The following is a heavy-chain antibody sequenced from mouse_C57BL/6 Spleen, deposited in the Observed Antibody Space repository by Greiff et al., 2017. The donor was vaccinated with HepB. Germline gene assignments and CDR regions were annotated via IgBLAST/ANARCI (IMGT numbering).Heavy chain of an antibody. CDR2: IYPGDGDT. V-gene: IGHV1-80*01. J-gene: IGHJ4*01. CDR1: GYAFSSYW. CDR3: ARYPFGSTYAMDY. Sequence: VQLQQSGAELVKPGASVKISCKASGYAFSSYWMHWVKQRPGKGLEWIGQIYPGDGDTNYNGKFKGKATLTADKSSSTAYMQLSSLTSEDSAVYFCARYPFGSTYAMDYWGQGTSVTVSS. D-gene: IGHD1-1*01.